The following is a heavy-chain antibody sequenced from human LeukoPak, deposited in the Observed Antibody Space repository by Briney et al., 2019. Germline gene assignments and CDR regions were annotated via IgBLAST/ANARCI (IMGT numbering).Heavy chain of an antibody. CDR2: INPHSGGR. CDR3: AREFMRVTAFDI. J-gene: IGHJ3*02. Sequence: ASVTVSCKASGYTFSDNYIHWVRQARGQGIEWMGWINPHSGGRNYVENFQGRVTLTRDTSISTAYMDLSSLISDDTAVYYCAREFMRVTAFDIWGQGTMVTVSS. CDR1: GYTFSDNY. D-gene: IGHD2-21*02. V-gene: IGHV1-2*02.